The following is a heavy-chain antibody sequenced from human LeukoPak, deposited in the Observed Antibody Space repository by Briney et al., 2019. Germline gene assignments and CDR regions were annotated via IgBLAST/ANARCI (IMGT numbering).Heavy chain of an antibody. J-gene: IGHJ4*02. CDR3: MRGGGDY. V-gene: IGHV3-7*01. CDR1: GITLSTYG. CDR2: IKAGGGER. Sequence: GGSLRLSCVASGITLSTYGMNWVRQAPGKGLEWVANIKAGGGERYYVDSVKGRFTISRDNAKNSVDLKMNRLRVEDRAVYYCMRGGGDYWGQGTLVTVSS. D-gene: IGHD3-16*01.